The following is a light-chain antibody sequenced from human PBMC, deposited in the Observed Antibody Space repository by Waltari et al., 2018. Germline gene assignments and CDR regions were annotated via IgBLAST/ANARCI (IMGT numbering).Light chain of an antibody. CDR1: QSFSSN. CDR3: QQYNNWPPLT. Sequence: EIVMTQSPATLSVSPGERATLSCRASQSFSSNLAWYQQKPGLAPRLLIYGASTRATGIPARFSGSGSGTEFTLTISSLQSEDFAVYYCQQYNNWPPLTFGGGTKVEIK. J-gene: IGKJ4*01. CDR2: GAS. V-gene: IGKV3-15*01.